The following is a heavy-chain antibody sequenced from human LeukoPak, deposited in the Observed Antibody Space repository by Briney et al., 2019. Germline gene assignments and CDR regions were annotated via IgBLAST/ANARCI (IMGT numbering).Heavy chain of an antibody. CDR1: GGSISSSSYY. D-gene: IGHD4-17*01. J-gene: IGHJ4*02. CDR2: IYTSGST. V-gene: IGHV4-39*07. Sequence: SETLSLTCTVSGGSISSSSYYWGWIRQPPGKGLEWIGRIYTSGSTNYNPSLKSRVTMSVDTSKNQFSLKLSSVTAADTAVYYCARAYGEIDYWGQGTLVTVSS. CDR3: ARAYGEIDY.